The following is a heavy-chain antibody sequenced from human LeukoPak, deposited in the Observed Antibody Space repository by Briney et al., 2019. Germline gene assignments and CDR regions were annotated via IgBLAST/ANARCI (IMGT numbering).Heavy chain of an antibody. CDR1: GYTFSSYS. D-gene: IGHD6-13*01. V-gene: IGHV3-21*01. J-gene: IGHJ3*02. Sequence: PGGSLRLSCAASGYTFSSYSMDWVRQAPGKGLEWVSSISSSSSYIYYADSVKGRFTISRDNAQNSLYLQMNSLRAEDTAVYYCARRTRGIAAAGAFDIWGQGTMVTVSS. CDR2: ISSSSSYI. CDR3: ARRTRGIAAAGAFDI.